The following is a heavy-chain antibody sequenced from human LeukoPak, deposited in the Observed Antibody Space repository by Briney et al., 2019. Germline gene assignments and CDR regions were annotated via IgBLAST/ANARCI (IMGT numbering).Heavy chain of an antibody. CDR2: IYSGGST. V-gene: IGHV3-66*01. CDR1: GFTVSSNY. CDR3: ARARTMRSGSALAPDY. J-gene: IGHJ4*02. D-gene: IGHD1/OR15-1a*01. Sequence: GGSLRLSCAASGFTVSSNYMSWVRQAPGKGLEWVSVIYSGGSTYYADSVKGRFTISRDNSKNTLYLQMGSLRAEDMAVYYCARARTMRSGSALAPDYWGQGTLVTVSS.